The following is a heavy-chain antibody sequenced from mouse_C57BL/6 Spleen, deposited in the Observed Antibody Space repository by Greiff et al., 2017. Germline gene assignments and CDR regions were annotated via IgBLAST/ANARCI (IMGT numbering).Heavy chain of an antibody. Sequence: VQLQESGAELVKPGASVKISCKASGYAFSSYWMNWVKQRPGKGLEWIGQIYPGDGDTNYNGKFKGKATLTADTSSSTAYMQLSRLTYEDSAVYFCASSSPFSYWGQGTLVTVSA. D-gene: IGHD1-1*01. CDR1: GYAFSSYW. J-gene: IGHJ3*01. CDR3: ASSSPFSY. CDR2: IYPGDGDT. V-gene: IGHV1-80*01.